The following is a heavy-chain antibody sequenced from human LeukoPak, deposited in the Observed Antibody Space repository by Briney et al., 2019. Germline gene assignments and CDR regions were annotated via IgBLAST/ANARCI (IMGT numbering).Heavy chain of an antibody. CDR3: AKAYSYGLNYVWF. J-gene: IGHJ4*02. V-gene: IGHV3-23*01. D-gene: IGHD5-18*01. Sequence: PGGSLRLSCAASGFTFSIYAMSWVRQAPGKGLEGGSAISGSGGSTYYADSVKGRFTISRDNSKNTLYLQMNSLRAEDTAVYYCAKAYSYGLNYVWFWGQGTLVTVSS. CDR1: GFTFSIYA. CDR2: ISGSGGST.